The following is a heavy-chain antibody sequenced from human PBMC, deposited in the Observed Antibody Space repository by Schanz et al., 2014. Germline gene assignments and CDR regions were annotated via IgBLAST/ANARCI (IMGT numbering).Heavy chain of an antibody. D-gene: IGHD2-2*01. CDR2: INPRGGGT. Sequence: QILLVQPGPEVKKPGASVTVSCKASGYTFVSYSMHWVRQAPGQGLEWMGLINPRGGGTSYALGLPNRANVTRDTSTSTADLSLSSLRSEDSTVYYCDRAPSAYCSDTSSLGTAFDYWGQGTLVTVSS. CDR3: DRAPSAYCSDTSSLGTAFDY. J-gene: IGHJ4*02. CDR1: GYTFVSYS. V-gene: IGHV1-46*03.